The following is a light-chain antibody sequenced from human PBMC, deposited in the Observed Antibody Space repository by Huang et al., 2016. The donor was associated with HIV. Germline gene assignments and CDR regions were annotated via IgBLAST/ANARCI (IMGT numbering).Light chain of an antibody. CDR3: QQRSNWPPLT. CDR1: QSVSKY. J-gene: IGKJ4*01. Sequence: EIVLTQSPATLSLSPGERATLPCRASQSVSKYLAWYQQKPGEAPSLLIYDASNRATGSPARFSGSGSGTDFTLTINSLEPEDSSVYYCQQRSNWPPLTFGGGTKVEI. CDR2: DAS. V-gene: IGKV3-11*01.